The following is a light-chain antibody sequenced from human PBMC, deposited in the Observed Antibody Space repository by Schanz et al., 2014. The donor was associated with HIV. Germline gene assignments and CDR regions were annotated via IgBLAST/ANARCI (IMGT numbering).Light chain of an antibody. CDR2: NVN. V-gene: IGLV2-11*02. CDR3: NSSSPPFSPV. J-gene: IGLJ2*01. CDR1: SSDVGRYDD. Sequence: QSALIQPPSVSGSPGQSVTISCTGTSSDVGRYDDDPTYQQHPGTVPKPMIYNVNTQPSRVPDRFSGSKSGNTASMTISGLQAEDEADYYCNSSSPPFSPVFGGGTKLTVL.